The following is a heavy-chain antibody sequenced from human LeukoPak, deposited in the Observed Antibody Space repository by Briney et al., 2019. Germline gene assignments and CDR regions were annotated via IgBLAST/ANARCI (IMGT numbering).Heavy chain of an antibody. V-gene: IGHV4-31*03. CDR1: GGSISSGGYY. CDR3: ARYYCSGNTCYFFDY. CDR2: IYYSGST. J-gene: IGHJ4*02. D-gene: IGHD2-2*01. Sequence: SETLSLTCTVSGGSISSGGYYWSWLRQHPGKGLEWIGYIYYSGSTYYNPSLKSRVTISVGTSKNQFSLKLSSVTAADTAVYYCARYYCSGNTCYFFDYWGQGMLVTVSS.